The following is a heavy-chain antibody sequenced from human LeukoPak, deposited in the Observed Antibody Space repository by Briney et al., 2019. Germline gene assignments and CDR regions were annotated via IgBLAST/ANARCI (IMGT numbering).Heavy chain of an antibody. CDR3: AKDISSGEWYEDDS. CDR1: GFTFHDST. CDR2: ISGDGRTT. J-gene: IGHJ4*02. Sequence: PGGSLRLSCATAGFTFHDSTFHWVRQCPGKGLEGVSLISGDGRTTHYGDSVKGRFTISRDNSKFALYLQMNNLGPEDSALYYCAKDISSGEWYEDDSWGQGTLVTVSS. D-gene: IGHD3-3*01. V-gene: IGHV3-43*02.